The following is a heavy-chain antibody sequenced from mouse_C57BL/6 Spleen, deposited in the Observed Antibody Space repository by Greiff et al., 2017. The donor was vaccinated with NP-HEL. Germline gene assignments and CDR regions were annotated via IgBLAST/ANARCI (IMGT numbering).Heavy chain of an antibody. CDR3: TSLGRGVDY. CDR1: GFNIKDDY. V-gene: IGHV14-4*01. J-gene: IGHJ2*01. D-gene: IGHD4-1*01. CDR2: IDPENGDT. Sequence: EVQLQQSGAELVRPGASVKLSCTASGFNIKDDYMHWVKQRPDQGLEWIGWIDPENGDTEYASKFQGKSNITADTSSNTAYLQLSSLTSEDTAVYYCTSLGRGVDYWGQGTTLTVSA.